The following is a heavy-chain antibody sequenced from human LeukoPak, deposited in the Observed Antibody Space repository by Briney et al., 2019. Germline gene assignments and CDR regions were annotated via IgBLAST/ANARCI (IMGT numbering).Heavy chain of an antibody. J-gene: IGHJ4*02. D-gene: IGHD3-10*01. Sequence: ASVKVSFKASGYIFTKYDISWVRPAPGQGLEWMGWITPYNDNTNSAPKFQGRVTMTTDTSTSTVYMELRGLTSDDTAVYYCARETKDGVFFDYWGQGTLVTVSS. CDR2: ITPYNDNT. CDR1: GYIFTKYD. V-gene: IGHV1-18*01. CDR3: ARETKDGVFFDY.